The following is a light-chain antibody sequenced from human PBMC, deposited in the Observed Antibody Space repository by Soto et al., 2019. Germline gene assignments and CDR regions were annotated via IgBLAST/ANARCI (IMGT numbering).Light chain of an antibody. V-gene: IGKV1-5*03. J-gene: IGKJ1*01. CDR1: QIISSW. CDR2: KAS. Sequence: RVTITCRSSQIISSWLAWYQQKPGKAPKLLIYKASNLESGVPSRFNCSGSGTDFTLTISSLQPDDFASYYCQQYNTYWTFGQGTKVDIK. CDR3: QQYNTYWT.